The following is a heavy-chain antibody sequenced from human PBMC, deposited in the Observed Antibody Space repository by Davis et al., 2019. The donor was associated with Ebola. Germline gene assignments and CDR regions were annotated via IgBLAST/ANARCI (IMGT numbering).Heavy chain of an antibody. CDR3: ARFPVVTSNYYYYGMDV. Sequence: ESLKISCAASGFTFRNYAMSWVRQAPGKGLEWIGEINHSGSTNYNPSLKSRVTISVDTSKNQFSLKLSSVTAADTAVYYCARFPVVTSNYYYYGMDVWGQGTTVTVSS. CDR2: INHSGST. J-gene: IGHJ6*02. D-gene: IGHD4-23*01. CDR1: GFTFRNYA. V-gene: IGHV4-34*01.